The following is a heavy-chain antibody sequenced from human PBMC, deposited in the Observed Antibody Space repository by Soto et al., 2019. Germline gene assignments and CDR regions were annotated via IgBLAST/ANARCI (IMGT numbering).Heavy chain of an antibody. CDR3: TRDLRMAVAGTRWFDP. V-gene: IGHV4-59*01. J-gene: IGHJ5*02. D-gene: IGHD6-19*01. CDR1: GGSISSYF. Sequence: PSETLSLTCTVSGGSISSYFWSWIRQPPGKGLEWIGYIYYSGSTNFNPSLKTRVTISLDTSKNQFSLKLASVTAADTAVYYCTRDLRMAVAGTRWFDPWGHGTLVTVSS. CDR2: IYYSGST.